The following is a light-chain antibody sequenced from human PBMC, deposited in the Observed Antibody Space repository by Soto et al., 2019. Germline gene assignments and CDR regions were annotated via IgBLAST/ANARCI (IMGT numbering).Light chain of an antibody. Sequence: ALTQPASVSGSPGQSITISCTGTSSDVSWYQQHPGKAPKLMIYEVSNRPSGVSNRFSGSKSGNTASLTISGLQTEDEADYYCSSYTSDIPRIGTGTKVTVL. CDR2: EVS. J-gene: IGLJ1*01. V-gene: IGLV2-14*01. CDR1: SSDV. CDR3: SSYTSDIPR.